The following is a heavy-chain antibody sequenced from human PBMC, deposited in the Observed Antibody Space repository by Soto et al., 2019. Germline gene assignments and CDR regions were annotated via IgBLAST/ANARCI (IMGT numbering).Heavy chain of an antibody. CDR1: GGSLSSYY. V-gene: IGHV4-59*01. CDR2: IYYSGST. D-gene: IGHD5-18*01. Sequence: SETLSLTCSVSGGSLSSYYWSWIRQPPGKGLEWIGYIYYSGSTNYNPSLKSRVTISVDTSKNQFSLKLSSVTAADTAVYYCARVRSVDTAMVTWGYYYYGMDVWGQGTTVTVSS. J-gene: IGHJ6*02. CDR3: ARVRSVDTAMVTWGYYYYGMDV.